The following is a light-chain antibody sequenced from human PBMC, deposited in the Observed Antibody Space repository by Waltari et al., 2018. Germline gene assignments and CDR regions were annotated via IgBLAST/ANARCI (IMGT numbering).Light chain of an antibody. Sequence: QSVLTQPPSVSGAPGPRVTIPCTGSSANIGAGYDVHWYQQLPGTAPKLLIYDNSNRPSGVPDRFSASKSGTSASLAINGLQAEDEADYYCQSFDSTLTAYVVFGGGTKLTVL. CDR3: QSFDSTLTAYVV. CDR1: SANIGAGYD. V-gene: IGLV1-40*01. J-gene: IGLJ2*01. CDR2: DNS.